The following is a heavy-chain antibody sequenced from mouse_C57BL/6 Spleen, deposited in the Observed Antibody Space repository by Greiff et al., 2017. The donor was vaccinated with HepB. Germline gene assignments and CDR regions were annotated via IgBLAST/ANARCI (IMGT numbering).Heavy chain of an antibody. CDR3: ARTITTVHWYFDV. V-gene: IGHV1-53*01. D-gene: IGHD1-1*01. Sequence: QVHVKQPGTELVKPGASVKLSCKASGYTFTSYWMHWVKQRPGQGLEWIGNINPSNGGTNYNEKFKSKATLTVDKSSSTAYMQLSSLTSEDSAVYYCARTITTVHWYFDVWGTGTTVTVSS. CDR2: INPSNGGT. J-gene: IGHJ1*03. CDR1: GYTFTSYW.